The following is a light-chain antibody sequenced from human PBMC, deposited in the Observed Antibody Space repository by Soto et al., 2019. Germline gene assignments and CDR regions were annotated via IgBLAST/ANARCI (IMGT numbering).Light chain of an antibody. CDR1: QNIDRW. J-gene: IGKJ2*01. Sequence: DIQMTQSPSTLSTSVGDRATITCRASQNIDRWLAWYQQKPGKAPKLLIYGASSRATGVPNRFSGSGSGTDFTLTISSLEPEDFAVYYCHQYGLAPRHPFGQGTKLEIK. CDR2: GAS. V-gene: IGKV1-5*01. CDR3: HQYGLAPRHP.